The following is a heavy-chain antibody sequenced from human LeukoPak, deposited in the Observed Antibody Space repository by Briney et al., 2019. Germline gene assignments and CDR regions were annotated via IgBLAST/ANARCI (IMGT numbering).Heavy chain of an antibody. CDR3: ARGAVLRFLEWLLHHDAFDI. Sequence: SETLSLTCTVSGDSISSGRYYWSWIRQPAGKGLEWIGRIHTSGSTNYNPSLKSRVTISVDTSKNQFSLKLSSVTAADTAVYYCARGAVLRFLEWLLHHDAFDIWGQGTMVTVSS. D-gene: IGHD3-3*01. V-gene: IGHV4-61*02. CDR1: GDSISSGRYY. CDR2: IHTSGST. J-gene: IGHJ3*02.